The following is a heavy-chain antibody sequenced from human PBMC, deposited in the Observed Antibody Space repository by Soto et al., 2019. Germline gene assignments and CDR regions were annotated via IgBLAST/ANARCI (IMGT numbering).Heavy chain of an antibody. CDR3: ARAEVDMPTP. J-gene: IGHJ5*02. D-gene: IGHD2-15*01. CDR2: ICTTGGT. V-gene: IGHV3-66*01. CDR1: GFSVSSNY. Sequence: EVHLVESGGGLGQSGGSLRLSCAASGFSVSSNYMIWVRQAPGKWLDWVSVICTTGGTFYADSVKGRFTISRANSKNTVYLQTNSLRVEDTAVYYCARAEVDMPTPWGQGTLVTVSS.